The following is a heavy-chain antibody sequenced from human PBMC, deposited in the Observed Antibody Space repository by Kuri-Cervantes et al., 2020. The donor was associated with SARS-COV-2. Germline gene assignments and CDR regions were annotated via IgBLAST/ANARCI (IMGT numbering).Heavy chain of an antibody. CDR2: ISSSNGNT. V-gene: IGHV3-23*01. CDR1: GFGFYSYA. J-gene: IGHJ4*02. D-gene: IGHD6-19*01. CDR3: AKDRSSYSSGFYDGY. Sequence: GGSLRLSCAASGFGFYSYAMSWVRQAPGKGLEWVSSISSSNGNTHYADSVRGRFTISRDNSQNMVYLQMNSLRAEDTAVYHCAKDRSSYSSGFYDGYWGQGTLVTVSS.